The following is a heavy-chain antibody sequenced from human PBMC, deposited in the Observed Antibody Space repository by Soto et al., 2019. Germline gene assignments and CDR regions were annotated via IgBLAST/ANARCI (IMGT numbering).Heavy chain of an antibody. CDR3: ARDGGITTRTPH. J-gene: IGHJ1*01. CDR2: IYSGGST. D-gene: IGHD3-3*01. V-gene: IGHV3-66*01. CDR1: GFTLRNSM. Sequence: PGGSLRLSCAASGFTLRNSMMSWVRQAPGKGLEWVSVIYSGGSTYYADSVKGRFTISRDNSKNALYLQMNSLRAEDTAVYYCARDGGITTRTPHWGQGTLVTVSS.